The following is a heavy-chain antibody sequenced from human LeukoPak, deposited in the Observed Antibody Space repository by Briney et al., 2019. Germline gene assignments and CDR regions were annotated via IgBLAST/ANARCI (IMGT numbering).Heavy chain of an antibody. Sequence: GGSLRLSCAGAGFTFRNYHMFWVRQAPGKGLEWVSSISGSGSHKDYADSVKGRFAISRDNAKNSLYLQMNSLRAEDTAVYYCARPLQIAARRIEPYFDLWAVAPWSLSPQ. CDR2: ISGSGSHK. D-gene: IGHD6-6*01. CDR3: ARPLQIAARRIEPYFDL. V-gene: IGHV3-21*01. CDR1: GFTFRNYH. J-gene: IGHJ2*01.